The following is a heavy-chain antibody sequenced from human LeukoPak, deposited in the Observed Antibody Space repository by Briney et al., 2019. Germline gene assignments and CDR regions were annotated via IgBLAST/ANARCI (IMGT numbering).Heavy chain of an antibody. J-gene: IGHJ3*02. CDR2: IYHNGST. V-gene: IGHV4-30-4*07. CDR1: GGSISSGGYS. D-gene: IGHD6-13*01. Sequence: SETLSLTCAVSGGSISSGGYSWSWIRQPPGKGLEWIGYIYHNGSTYYNPSLKSRVTISVDTSKNQFSLKLSSVTAADTAVYYCARDLSSPGAFDIWGQGTMVTVSS. CDR3: ARDLSSPGAFDI.